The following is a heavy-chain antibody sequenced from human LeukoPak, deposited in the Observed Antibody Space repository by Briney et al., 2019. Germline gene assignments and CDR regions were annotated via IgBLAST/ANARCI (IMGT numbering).Heavy chain of an antibody. D-gene: IGHD6-13*01. CDR2: ISGSGGST. CDR1: GFTFSSYA. J-gene: IGHJ6*02. CDR3: ARSSSPRRFDYYYYGMDV. Sequence: EGSLRLSCAASGFTFSSYAMSWVRQAPGKGLEWVSAISGSGGSTYYADSVKGRFTISIDNSKNTLYLQMNSLRAEDTAVYYCARSSSPRRFDYYYYGMDVWGQGTTVTVSS. V-gene: IGHV3-23*01.